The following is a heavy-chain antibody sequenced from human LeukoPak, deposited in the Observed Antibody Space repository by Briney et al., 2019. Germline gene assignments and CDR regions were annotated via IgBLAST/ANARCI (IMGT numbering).Heavy chain of an antibody. Sequence: SETLSLTCTASGDSISSYYWSGIRQAAGKGLEWIGRIYTNGNTNYNPSLKSRVTMSADASRNQFSLTLTSLTAADTAVYYCASVRTYGSDAFDIWGQGTRVTVSS. J-gene: IGHJ3*02. CDR3: ASVRTYGSDAFDI. CDR1: GDSISSYY. D-gene: IGHD2-8*01. V-gene: IGHV4-4*07. CDR2: IYTNGNT.